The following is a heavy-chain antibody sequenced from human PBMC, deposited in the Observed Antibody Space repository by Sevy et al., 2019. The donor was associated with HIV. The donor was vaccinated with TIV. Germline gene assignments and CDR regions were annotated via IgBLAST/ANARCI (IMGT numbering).Heavy chain of an antibody. Sequence: ASVKVSCKASGYTFSVKYIHWVRQAPGQGLEWVGWIDPKSGGTSYAQKFQGRVSMTRDTSISTAYMELYWLTSDDTAVYYCARGGSKCNDDYFDYWGQGSLVTVSS. J-gene: IGHJ4*02. CDR3: ARGGSKCNDDYFDY. CDR2: IDPKSGGT. CDR1: GYTFSVKY. D-gene: IGHD1-20*01. V-gene: IGHV1-2*02.